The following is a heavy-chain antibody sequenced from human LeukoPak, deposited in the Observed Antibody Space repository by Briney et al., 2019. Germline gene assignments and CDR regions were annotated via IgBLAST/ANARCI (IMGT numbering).Heavy chain of an antibody. J-gene: IGHJ5*02. D-gene: IGHD3-9*01. CDR2: IYYSGST. CDR3: ARTGPYYDILTGYLAELDP. CDR1: GGSISSYY. Sequence: PSETLSLTCTVSGGSISSYYWSWIRQPPGKGLEWIGYIYYSGSTNYNPSLKSRVTISVDTSKNQFSLKLSSVTAADTAVYYCARTGPYYDILTGYLAELDPWGQGTLVTVSS. V-gene: IGHV4-59*01.